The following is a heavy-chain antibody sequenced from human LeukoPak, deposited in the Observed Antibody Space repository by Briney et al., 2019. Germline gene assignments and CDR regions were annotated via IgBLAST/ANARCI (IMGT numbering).Heavy chain of an antibody. Sequence: SSETLSLTCAVSGYSIGSGYYWGWIRQPPGKGLEWIGSIYHSGSTYYNPSLKSRVTISVDTSKNQFSLKLSSVTAADTAVYYCARQAGYYYYMDVWGKGTTVTVSS. CDR1: GYSIGSGYY. V-gene: IGHV4-38-2*01. J-gene: IGHJ6*03. CDR3: ARQAGYYYYMDV. CDR2: IYHSGST.